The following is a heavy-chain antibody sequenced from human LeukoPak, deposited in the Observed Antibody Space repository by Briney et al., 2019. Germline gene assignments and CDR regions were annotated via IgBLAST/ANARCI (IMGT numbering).Heavy chain of an antibody. CDR2: ILYDGSNK. Sequence: PGGSLRLSCAASGFTFSSYGMHWVRQAPGKGLEWVAVILYDGSNKYYADSVKGRFTISRDNSKNTLYLQMNSLRAEDTAVYYCAKDLIAAADYFDYWGQGTLVTVSS. D-gene: IGHD6-13*01. CDR1: GFTFSSYG. J-gene: IGHJ4*02. CDR3: AKDLIAAADYFDY. V-gene: IGHV3-30*18.